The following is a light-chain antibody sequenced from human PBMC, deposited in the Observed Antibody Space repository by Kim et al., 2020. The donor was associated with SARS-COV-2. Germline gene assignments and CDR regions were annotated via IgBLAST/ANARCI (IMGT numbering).Light chain of an antibody. CDR1: SLRSYY. CDR2: GKN. Sequence: ALGQTVRITCQGDSLRSYYASWYQQMPGQAPVLVIYGKNNRPSGIPDRFSGSSSGNTASLTITGAQAEDEADYYCNSRDSSGNHWVFGGGTQLTVL. V-gene: IGLV3-19*01. J-gene: IGLJ3*02. CDR3: NSRDSSGNHWV.